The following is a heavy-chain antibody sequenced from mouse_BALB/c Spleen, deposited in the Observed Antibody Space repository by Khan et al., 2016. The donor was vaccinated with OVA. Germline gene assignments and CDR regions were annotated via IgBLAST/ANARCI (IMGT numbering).Heavy chain of an antibody. Sequence: EVQLQESGPGLVKPSQSLSLTCTVTGYSITSDYAWNWIRQFPGNKLEWMGYISYSGNTKYNPSLKSRLSIPRDTSKNQFFLQLNSVTTEDTATYYCARIYGGDFDYWGQGTTLTVSS. CDR3: ARIYGGDFDY. J-gene: IGHJ2*01. CDR2: ISYSGNT. D-gene: IGHD1-1*01. CDR1: GYSITSDYA. V-gene: IGHV3-2*02.